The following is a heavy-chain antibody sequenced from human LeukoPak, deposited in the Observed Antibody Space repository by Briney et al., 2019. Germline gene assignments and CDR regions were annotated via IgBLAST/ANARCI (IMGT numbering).Heavy chain of an antibody. CDR1: GFTFSSYS. CDR2: LSNSSTYI. Sequence: PGGSLRLSCAASGFTFSSYSMTSVRQAPGKGLGSFSSLSNSSTYIYYANSVKRRFTISTHNAKNSLYLQMNSLRAEDTAVYYCARAGYSGYGDYWGQGTLVTVSS. J-gene: IGHJ4*02. D-gene: IGHD5-12*01. V-gene: IGHV3-21*01. CDR3: ARAGYSGYGDY.